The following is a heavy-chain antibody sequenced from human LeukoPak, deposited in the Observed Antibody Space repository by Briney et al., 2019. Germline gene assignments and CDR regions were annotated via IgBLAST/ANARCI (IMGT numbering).Heavy chain of an antibody. Sequence: GGSLRLSCAASGFTFSSYEMNWVRQAPGKGLEWVSYISSSGSTIYYADSVKGRFTISRDNSKNTPYLQMNSLRAEDTAVYYCAKVRYYYGSGSYYNGPSDYWGQGTLVTVSS. CDR1: GFTFSSYE. CDR3: AKVRYYYGSGSYYNGPSDY. CDR2: ISSSGSTI. D-gene: IGHD3-10*01. J-gene: IGHJ4*02. V-gene: IGHV3-48*03.